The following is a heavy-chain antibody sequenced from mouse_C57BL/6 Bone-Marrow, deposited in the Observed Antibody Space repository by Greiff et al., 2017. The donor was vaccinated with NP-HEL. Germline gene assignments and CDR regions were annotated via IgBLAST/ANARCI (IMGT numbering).Heavy chain of an antibody. D-gene: IGHD2-3*01. CDR3: ARSTDGYYWFAY. CDR2: INPNNGGT. J-gene: IGHJ3*01. CDR1: GYTFTDYN. V-gene: IGHV1-18*01. Sequence: EVQLQQSGPELVKPGASVKIPCKASGYTFTDYNMDWVKPSHGKSLEWIGDINPNNGGTIYNQKFKGKATLTVDKSSSTAYMELRSLTSEDTAVYYCARSTDGYYWFAYWGQGTLVTVSA.